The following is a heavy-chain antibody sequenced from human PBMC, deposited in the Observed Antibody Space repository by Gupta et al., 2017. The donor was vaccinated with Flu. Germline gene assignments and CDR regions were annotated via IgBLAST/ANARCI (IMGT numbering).Heavy chain of an antibody. CDR2: VTGTGDTS. V-gene: IGHV3-23*01. CDR3: ARDDEDDFRFQFWDKD. CDR1: FTFTRHA. Sequence: FTFTRHALSGVRQGPGKGLEWVAYVTGTGDTSVYEDSLRGRFTISSDSSKNTVYLEMNNLRVEDTAGYYCARDDEDDFRFQFWDKDWGQGTLVSVS. D-gene: IGHD3-16*01. J-gene: IGHJ1*01.